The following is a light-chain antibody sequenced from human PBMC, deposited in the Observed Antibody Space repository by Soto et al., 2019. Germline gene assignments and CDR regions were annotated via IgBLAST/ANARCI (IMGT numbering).Light chain of an antibody. Sequence: EIVLTQSPGTLSLSPGERATLSCRASQSVSSSYLAWYQRKPGQAPRLLIYGASSRATGIPDRFSGSGSGTDFTLTISRLEPEDFAVYYCQQYGSSSPITFGQGTRLEIK. CDR1: QSVSSSY. CDR3: QQYGSSSPIT. J-gene: IGKJ5*01. V-gene: IGKV3-20*01. CDR2: GAS.